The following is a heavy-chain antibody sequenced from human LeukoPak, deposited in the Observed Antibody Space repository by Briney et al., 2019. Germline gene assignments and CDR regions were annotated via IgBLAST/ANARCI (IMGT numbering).Heavy chain of an antibody. CDR3: ASQSGYQLPSTFDY. CDR2: IYYSGTT. J-gene: IGHJ4*02. D-gene: IGHD2-2*01. CDR1: GGSISSYY. V-gene: IGHV4-59*08. Sequence: PSETLSLTCTASGGSISSYYWTWIRQPPGKGLEWIGNIYYSGTTNYNPSLRGRVTISVDTSKNQVSLKLYSVTAADTAVYYCASQSGYQLPSTFDYWGQGILVTVSS.